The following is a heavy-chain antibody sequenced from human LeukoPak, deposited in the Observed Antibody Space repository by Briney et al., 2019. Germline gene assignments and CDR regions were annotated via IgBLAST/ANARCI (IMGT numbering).Heavy chain of an antibody. CDR3: ARDLNYGSGSYYSMQYIYYYYYGMDV. J-gene: IGHJ6*02. Sequence: GASVKVSCKASGYTFTSYGISWVRQAPGQGLEWMGWISAYNGNTSYAQKLQGRVTMTTDTSTSTAYMELRSLRSDDTAVYYCARDLNYGSGSYYSMQYIYYYYYGMDVWGQGTTVTVSS. CDR2: ISAYNGNT. D-gene: IGHD3-10*01. CDR1: GYTFTSYG. V-gene: IGHV1-18*01.